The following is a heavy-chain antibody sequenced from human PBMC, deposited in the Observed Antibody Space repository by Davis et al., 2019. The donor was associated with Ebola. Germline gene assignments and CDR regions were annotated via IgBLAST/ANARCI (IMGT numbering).Heavy chain of an antibody. CDR1: GGSMSTYY. J-gene: IGHJ4*02. V-gene: IGHV4-59*05. Sequence: MPSETLSLTCVVSGGSMSTYYWSWVRQPPGKGLEWIGSIYYSGSTYYNPSLKSRVTISVDTSKNQFSLNLSSVTAADTAVYYCARLRIGSLWYYFDYWGQGTLVTVSS. D-gene: IGHD2-15*01. CDR3: ARLRIGSLWYYFDY. CDR2: IYYSGST.